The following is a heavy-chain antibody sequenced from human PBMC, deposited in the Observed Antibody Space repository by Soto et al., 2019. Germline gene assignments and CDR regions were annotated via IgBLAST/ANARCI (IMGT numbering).Heavy chain of an antibody. V-gene: IGHV1-18*04. CDR3: ARNRYYDILTGPDY. CDR1: GYSFTTYG. J-gene: IGHJ4*02. CDR2: ISPYTGKT. Sequence: ASVKVSCKASGYSFTTYGISRVRQAPGQGLEWMGWISPYTGKTNYAQKLQGRVTMTTDTSTSTAYMDLRSLRSDDTAVYYCARNRYYDILTGPDYWGQGTLVTVSS. D-gene: IGHD3-9*01.